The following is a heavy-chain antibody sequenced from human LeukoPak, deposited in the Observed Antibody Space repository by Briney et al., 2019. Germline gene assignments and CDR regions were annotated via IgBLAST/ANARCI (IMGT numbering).Heavy chain of an antibody. CDR2: IIPIFGTA. CDR1: GGTFSSYA. CDR3: ASWECSSTSCYEYYFDY. J-gene: IGHJ4*02. V-gene: IGHV1-69*05. D-gene: IGHD2-2*01. Sequence: ASVKVSCKASGGTFSSYAISWVRQAPGQGLEWMGGIIPIFGTANYAQKFQGRVTITTDESTSTAYMELSSLRSEDTAVYYCASWECSSTSCYEYYFDYWGQGTLVTVSS.